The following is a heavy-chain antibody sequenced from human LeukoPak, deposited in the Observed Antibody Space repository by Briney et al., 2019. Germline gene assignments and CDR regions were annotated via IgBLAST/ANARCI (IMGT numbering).Heavy chain of an antibody. V-gene: IGHV4-61*02. Sequence: SETLSLTCTVSGGSISSGSYYWSWIRQPAGKGLEWIGRIYTSGSTNYNPSLKSRVTISVDTSKNQFSLKLSSVTAADTAVYYCARDNDSSGYYFDYWGQGTLVTVSS. D-gene: IGHD3-22*01. CDR1: GGSISSGSYY. CDR3: ARDNDSSGYYFDY. J-gene: IGHJ4*02. CDR2: IYTSGST.